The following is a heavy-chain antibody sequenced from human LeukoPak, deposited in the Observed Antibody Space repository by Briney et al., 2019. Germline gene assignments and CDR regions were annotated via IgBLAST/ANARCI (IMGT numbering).Heavy chain of an antibody. V-gene: IGHV1-46*01. D-gene: IGHD2-15*01. CDR1: GYTFTSNY. J-gene: IGHJ4*02. CDR3: ARGESTPDDY. CDR2: IYPRDGST. Sequence: ASVKVSCKASGYTFTSNYIHWVRQAPGQGLEWMGMIYPRDGSTSYAQKLQGRVTMTTDTSTSTAYMELRSLRSDDTAVYYCARGESTPDDYWGQGTLVTVSS.